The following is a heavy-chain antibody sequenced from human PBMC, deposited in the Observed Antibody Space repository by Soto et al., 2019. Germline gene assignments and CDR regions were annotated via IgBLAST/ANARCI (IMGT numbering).Heavy chain of an antibody. CDR3: AASCVACGGFNYYGMDV. Sequence: SETLSLTCAVSGGSISSGGYSWSWIRQPPGKGLEWTGYIYYSGTTYYNPSLKSRVTISVDTSKNQFSLKLSSVTAADTAVYYCAASCVACGGFNYYGMDVWGQGTTVTVSS. D-gene: IGHD2-21*01. V-gene: IGHV4-31*02. CDR1: GGSISSGGYS. CDR2: IYYSGTT. J-gene: IGHJ6*02.